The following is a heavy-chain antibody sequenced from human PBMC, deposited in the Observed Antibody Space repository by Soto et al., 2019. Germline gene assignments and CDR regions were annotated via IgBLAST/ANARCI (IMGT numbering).Heavy chain of an antibody. Sequence: GGSLRLSCAASGFTFSSYGMHWVRQAPGKGLEWVAVISYDGSNKYYADSVKGRFTISRDNSKNTLYLQMNSLRAEDTAVYYCAKDRGGSSNNWFDPWGQGTLVTVS. CDR2: ISYDGSNK. D-gene: IGHD2-15*01. J-gene: IGHJ5*02. CDR1: GFTFSSYG. V-gene: IGHV3-30*18. CDR3: AKDRGGSSNNWFDP.